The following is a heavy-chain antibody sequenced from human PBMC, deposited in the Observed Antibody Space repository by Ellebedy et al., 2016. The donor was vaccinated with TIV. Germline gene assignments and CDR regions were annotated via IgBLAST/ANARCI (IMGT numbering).Heavy chain of an antibody. CDR2: IDPSDSYT. CDR1: GYSFTTYW. D-gene: IGHD6-6*01. CDR3: ARLGPYSNSPPYYYYNMDV. V-gene: IGHV5-10-1*01. J-gene: IGHJ6*02. Sequence: GESLKISCKGSGYSFTTYWISWVRQMPGKGLEWMGRIDPSDSYTNYSPSFQGHVTISADKSIRTAYLQWSSLKASDTAMYYCARLGPYSNSPPYYYYNMDVWGQGTLVTVSS.